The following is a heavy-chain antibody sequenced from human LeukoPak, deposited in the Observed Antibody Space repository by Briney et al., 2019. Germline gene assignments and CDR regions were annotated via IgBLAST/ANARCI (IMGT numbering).Heavy chain of an antibody. CDR1: GFTFDDYA. Sequence: GRSLRLSCAASGFTFDDYAMHWVRQAPGKGLEWVSGISWNSGSIGYADSVKGRFTISRDNAKNSLYLQMNSLRAKDTALYYCAKDMGFGELSTLFDYWGQGTLVTVSS. D-gene: IGHD3-10*01. V-gene: IGHV3-9*01. J-gene: IGHJ4*02. CDR3: AKDMGFGELSTLFDY. CDR2: ISWNSGSI.